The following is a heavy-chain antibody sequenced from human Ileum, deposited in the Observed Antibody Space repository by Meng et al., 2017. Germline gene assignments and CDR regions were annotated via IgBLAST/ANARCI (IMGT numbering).Heavy chain of an antibody. CDR1: GFPFYNYA. Sequence: GGSLRLSCAASGFPFYNYAMNWVRQAPGKGLEWVSTISRSSYIYYADSVKGRFSIARDNAEKSLYLQMNSLRAEDSAVYYCATSSCSGGSCYFQAWGQGTLVTVSS. D-gene: IGHD2-15*01. J-gene: IGHJ1*01. CDR3: ATSSCSGGSCYFQA. V-gene: IGHV3-69-1*01. CDR2: ISRSSYI.